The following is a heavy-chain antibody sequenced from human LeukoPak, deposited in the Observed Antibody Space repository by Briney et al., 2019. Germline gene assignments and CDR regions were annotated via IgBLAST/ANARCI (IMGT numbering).Heavy chain of an antibody. Sequence: ASVKVSCKLSGYFLSELSIHWVRQAPGKGLEWMGFDPKIGETAYAQKLQGRVTMTTDTSTSTAYMELRSLRSDDTAVYYCARGRGMYSSSSALDYWGQGTLVTVSS. CDR1: GYFLSELS. J-gene: IGHJ4*02. V-gene: IGHV1-24*01. CDR2: FDPKIGET. D-gene: IGHD6-6*01. CDR3: ARGRGMYSSSSALDY.